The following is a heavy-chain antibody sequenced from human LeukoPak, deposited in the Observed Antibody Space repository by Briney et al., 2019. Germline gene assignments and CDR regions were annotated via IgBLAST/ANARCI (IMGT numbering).Heavy chain of an antibody. J-gene: IGHJ4*02. Sequence: GGSLRLSCAASGFTFPSYAMSWVRQAPGKGLEWVSGISGSSSHTMDADSVRGRFTISRDNTRNTLYLHMNNVRAEDTALYYCAKEHDYSNAAPEWGFDSWGQGTRVTVSS. V-gene: IGHV3-23*01. CDR2: ISGSSSHT. D-gene: IGHD3-3*01. CDR3: AKEHDYSNAAPEWGFDS. CDR1: GFTFPSYA.